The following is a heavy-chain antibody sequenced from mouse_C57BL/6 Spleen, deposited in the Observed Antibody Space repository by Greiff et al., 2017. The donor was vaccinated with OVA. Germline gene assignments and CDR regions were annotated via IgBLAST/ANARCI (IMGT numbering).Heavy chain of an antibody. CDR1: GFSLTSYG. V-gene: IGHV2-2*01. CDR3: ARKGTTVVAGAMDY. D-gene: IGHD1-1*01. Sequence: VQLQQSGPGLVQPSQSLSITCTVSGFSLTSYGVHWVRQSPGKGLEWLGVIWSGGSTDYNAAFISRLSISKDKSKSQVFFKMNSLQADDTAIYYCARKGTTVVAGAMDYWGQGTSVTVSS. J-gene: IGHJ4*01. CDR2: IWSGGST.